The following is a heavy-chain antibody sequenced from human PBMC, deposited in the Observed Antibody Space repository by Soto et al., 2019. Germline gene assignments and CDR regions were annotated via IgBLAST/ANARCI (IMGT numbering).Heavy chain of an antibody. CDR2: ISWDSGNI. CDR1: VFTLDYYA. CDR3: AKGGSYPA. J-gene: IGHJ4*02. Sequence: SLRISCASSVFTLDYYAMYWVRHAPGKGLEWVSGISWDSGNIGYADSVKGRFTISRDNAKNFLYLQMNSLRAEDTALYYCAKGGSYPAWGQATLVTVS. V-gene: IGHV3-9*01. D-gene: IGHD2-2*01.